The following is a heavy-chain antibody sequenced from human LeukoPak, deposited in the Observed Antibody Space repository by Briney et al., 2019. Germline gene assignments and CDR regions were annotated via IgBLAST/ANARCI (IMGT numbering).Heavy chain of an antibody. CDR2: ISSNGGST. V-gene: IGHV3-64*02. J-gene: IGHJ5*02. Sequence: GGSLRLSCAASGFTFSSYAMHWVRQAPGKGLEYVSAISSNGGSTYYADSVKGRFTISRDNSKNTLYLQMGSLRAEDTAVYYCARAGDGSYCGGDCYHNWFDPWGQGTLVTVSS. D-gene: IGHD2-21*02. CDR3: ARAGDGSYCGGDCYHNWFDP. CDR1: GFTFSSYA.